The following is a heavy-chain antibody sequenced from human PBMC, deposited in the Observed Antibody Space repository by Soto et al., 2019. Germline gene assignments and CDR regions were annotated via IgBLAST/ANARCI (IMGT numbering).Heavy chain of an antibody. Sequence: GGSLRLSCAASGFTFDDYAMHWVRQAPGKGLEWVSGISWNSGSIGYADSVKGRFTISRDNAKNSLYLQMNSLRAEDTALYYCAKDIFLLAETLRYFDWLFTDAFDIWGQGTMVTVSS. D-gene: IGHD3-9*01. J-gene: IGHJ3*02. CDR3: AKDIFLLAETLRYFDWLFTDAFDI. V-gene: IGHV3-9*01. CDR1: GFTFDDYA. CDR2: ISWNSGSI.